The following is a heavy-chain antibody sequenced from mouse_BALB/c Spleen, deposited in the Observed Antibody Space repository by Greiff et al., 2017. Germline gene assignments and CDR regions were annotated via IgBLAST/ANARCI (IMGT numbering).Heavy chain of an antibody. V-gene: IGHV1-4*01. CDR1: GYTFTSYT. J-gene: IGHJ3*01. D-gene: IGHD1-2*01. Sequence: VQRVESGAELARPGASVKMSCKASGYTFTSYTMHWVKQRPGQGLEWIGYINPSSGYTNYNQKFKDKATLTADKSSSTAYMQLSSLTSEDSAVYYCAKIRLRFAYWGQGTLVTVSA. CDR3: AKIRLRFAY. CDR2: INPSSGYT.